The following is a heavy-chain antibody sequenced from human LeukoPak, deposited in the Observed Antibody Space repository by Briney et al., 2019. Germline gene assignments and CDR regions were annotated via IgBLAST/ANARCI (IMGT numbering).Heavy chain of an antibody. V-gene: IGHV5-51*01. CDR2: IYPGDSDT. J-gene: IGHJ4*02. Sequence: GESLKISCKGSRYSFTSYWIGWVRQMPGKGLEWMGIIYPGDSDTRYSPSFQGQVTISADKSISTAYLQWSSLKASDTAMYYCARPYYYDSSGYYPYYFDYWGQGTLVTVSS. CDR1: RYSFTSYW. D-gene: IGHD3-22*01. CDR3: ARPYYYDSSGYYPYYFDY.